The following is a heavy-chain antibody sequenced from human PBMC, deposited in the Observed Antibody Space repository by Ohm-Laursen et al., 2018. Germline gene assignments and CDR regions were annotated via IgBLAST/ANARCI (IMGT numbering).Heavy chain of an antibody. CDR3: ARGYYGRGDS. D-gene: IGHD3-10*01. J-gene: IGHJ4*02. CDR1: GESISGYY. Sequence: SETLSLTCTVSGESISGYYWNWIRLPAGKGLEWIGRIYSSGNTIYNPSLKSRVTMSVDTSKNQFSLKLSSVTAADTAVYYCARGYYGRGDSWGQGTLVTVSS. V-gene: IGHV4-4*07. CDR2: IYSSGNT.